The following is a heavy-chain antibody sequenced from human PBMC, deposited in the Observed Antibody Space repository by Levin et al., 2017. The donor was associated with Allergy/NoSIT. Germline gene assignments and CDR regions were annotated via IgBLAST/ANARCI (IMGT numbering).Heavy chain of an antibody. D-gene: IGHD2-15*01. CDR3: AGYYCNGGTCYHFDY. CDR2: IYYSGTT. CDR1: GASISGYY. V-gene: IGHV4-59*01. J-gene: IGHJ4*02. Sequence: SETLSLTCTVSGASISGYYWSWIRQPPGRGLEWVGYIYYSGTTDCTPSLKSRVTISVDTSKTPFSLKLSSVTAVGTAGYYCAGYYCNGGTCYHFDYWGQGTLVTVSS.